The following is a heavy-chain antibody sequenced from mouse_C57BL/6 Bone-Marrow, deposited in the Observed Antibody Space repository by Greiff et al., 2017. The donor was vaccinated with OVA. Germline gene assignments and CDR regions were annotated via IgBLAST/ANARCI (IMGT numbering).Heavy chain of an antibody. D-gene: IGHD2-12*01. CDR1: GFTFSRYG. V-gene: IGHV5-6*01. Sequence: EVKLVESGGDLVKPGGSLKLSCAASGFTFSRYGMSWVRQTPDKRLEWVATISCGGSNTYHPDSVKVRFTIAKDNAKNTLYLQMSGLKSEDTAMNYCARVTSGGRGTLVTVSA. CDR3: ARVTS. CDR2: ISCGGSNT. J-gene: IGHJ3*01.